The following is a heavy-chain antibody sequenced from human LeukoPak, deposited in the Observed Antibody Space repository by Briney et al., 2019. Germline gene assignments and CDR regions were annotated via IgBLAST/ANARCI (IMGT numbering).Heavy chain of an antibody. Sequence: SVKVSCKASGYTFTSYYMHWVRQAPGQGLEWMGRIIPIFGTANYAQKFQGRVTITTDESTSTAYMELSSLRSEDTAVYYCAEGPFMVRGAQLVVWGQGTLVTVSS. D-gene: IGHD3-10*01. CDR2: IIPIFGTA. J-gene: IGHJ4*02. CDR3: AEGPFMVRGAQLVV. CDR1: GYTFTSYY. V-gene: IGHV1-69*05.